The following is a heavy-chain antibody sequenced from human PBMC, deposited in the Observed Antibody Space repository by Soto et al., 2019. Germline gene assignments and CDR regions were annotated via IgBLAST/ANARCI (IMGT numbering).Heavy chain of an antibody. CDR2: ISYDGSNK. D-gene: IGHD6-19*01. CDR1: GFTFSSYA. Sequence: QVQLVESGGGVVQPGRSLRLSCAASGFTFSSYAMHWVRQAPGKGLEWVAVISYDGSNKYYADSVKGRFTISRDNSKNTLYLQMNSLRAEYTAVYYCARALAVASGAYWGQGTLVTVSS. J-gene: IGHJ4*02. CDR3: ARALAVASGAY. V-gene: IGHV3-30-3*01.